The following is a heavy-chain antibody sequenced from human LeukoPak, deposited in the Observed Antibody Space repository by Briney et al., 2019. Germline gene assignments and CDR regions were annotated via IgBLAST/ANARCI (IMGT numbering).Heavy chain of an antibody. Sequence: GGSLRLSSAASGFTFSSYWMHWVRQAPGKGPVWVSHINSDGSSTNYADSVKGRFTISRDNAKNTLYLQMNSLRAEDTAVYYCAREAYWGRGTTVTVSS. J-gene: IGHJ6*02. CDR1: GFTFSSYW. CDR2: INSDGSST. V-gene: IGHV3-74*01. CDR3: AREAY.